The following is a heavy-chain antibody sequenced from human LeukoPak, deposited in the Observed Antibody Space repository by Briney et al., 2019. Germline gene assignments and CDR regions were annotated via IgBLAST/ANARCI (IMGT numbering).Heavy chain of an antibody. CDR1: GYIFTSYY. CDR2: INPSGGST. J-gene: IGHJ4*02. CDR3: ARYCSGGSCYDY. Sequence: GASVKVSCKASGYIFTSYYMHWVQQAPGQGLEWMGIINPSGGSTSYAQKFQGRVTMTRNTSTSTVYMELSSLRSEDTAVYYCARYCSGGSCYDYWGQGTLVTVSS. V-gene: IGHV1-46*01. D-gene: IGHD2-15*01.